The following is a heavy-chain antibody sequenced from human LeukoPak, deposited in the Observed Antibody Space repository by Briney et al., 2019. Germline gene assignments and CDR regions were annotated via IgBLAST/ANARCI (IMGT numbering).Heavy chain of an antibody. CDR2: IYYSGST. CDR1: GGSFSGYF. D-gene: IGHD3-22*01. V-gene: IGHV4-34*01. Sequence: SETLSLTCAVYGGSFSGYFWGWIRQPPGKGLEWLGIIYYSGSTYYNPSLKSRLTISVDTSKNQFSLKLSSVTAADTAVYYCARTRRTYYYDSSGYYSYYFDYWGQGTLVTVSS. J-gene: IGHJ4*02. CDR3: ARTRRTYYYDSSGYYSYYFDY.